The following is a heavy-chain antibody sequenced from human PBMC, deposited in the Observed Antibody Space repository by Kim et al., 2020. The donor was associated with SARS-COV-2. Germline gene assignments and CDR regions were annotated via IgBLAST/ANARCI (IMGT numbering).Heavy chain of an antibody. CDR2: IYYSGST. D-gene: IGHD6-6*01. J-gene: IGHJ6*03. V-gene: IGHV4-39*01. CDR3: ATRRPNSSSPRTYYYYYMDV. CDR1: GGSISSSSYY. Sequence: SETLSLTCTVSGGSISSSSYYWGWIRQPPGKGLEWIGSIYYSGSTYYNPSLKSRVTISVDTSKNQFSLKLSSVTAADTAVYYCATRRPNSSSPRTYYYYYMDVWGKGTTVTVSS.